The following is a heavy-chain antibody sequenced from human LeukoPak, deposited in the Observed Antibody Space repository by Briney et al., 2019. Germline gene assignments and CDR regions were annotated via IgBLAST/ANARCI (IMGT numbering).Heavy chain of an antibody. V-gene: IGHV1-69*05. CDR3: ARPRVPTHRRGYYYYYMDV. Sequence: ASVKVSCKASGGTFSSYAISWVRQAPGQGLEWMGGIIPIFGTANYAQKFQGRVTITTDESTSTAYMELSSLRSEDTAVYYCARPRVPTHRRGYYYYYMDVWGKGTTVTVSS. J-gene: IGHJ6*03. CDR1: GGTFSSYA. CDR2: IIPIFGTA. D-gene: IGHD4/OR15-4a*01.